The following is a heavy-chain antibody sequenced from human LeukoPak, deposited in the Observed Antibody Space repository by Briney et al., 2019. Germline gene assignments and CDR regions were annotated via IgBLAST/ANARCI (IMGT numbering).Heavy chain of an antibody. CDR2: ISYDGRYQ. V-gene: IGHV3-30*04. Sequence: GGSLRLSCAASGFTFNRYRMHWVRQAPGKGLEWVAVISYDGRYQFYADSVKGRFTISRDNAKNTLYLQMNSLRAEDTAVYYCARDAGSGSYAFDIWDQGTMVTVSS. J-gene: IGHJ3*02. CDR1: GFTFNRYR. D-gene: IGHD3-10*01. CDR3: ARDAGSGSYAFDI.